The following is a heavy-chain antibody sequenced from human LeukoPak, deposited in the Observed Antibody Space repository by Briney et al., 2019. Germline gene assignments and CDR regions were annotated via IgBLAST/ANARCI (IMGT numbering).Heavy chain of an antibody. Sequence: PGGSLRLSCAASGFTFSSYSMNWVRQAPGKGLEWVSSISSSSYIYYADSVKGRFTISRDNAKNSLYLQMNSLRAEDTAVYYCARGGSGSYYKTFDYWGQGTLVTVSS. J-gene: IGHJ4*02. CDR1: GFTFSSYS. CDR2: ISSSSYI. V-gene: IGHV3-21*01. CDR3: ARGGSGSYYKTFDY. D-gene: IGHD3-10*01.